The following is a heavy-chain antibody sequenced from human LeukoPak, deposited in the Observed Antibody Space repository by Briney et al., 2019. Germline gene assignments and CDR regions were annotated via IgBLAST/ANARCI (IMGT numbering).Heavy chain of an antibody. CDR2: IKSKTDGGTT. V-gene: IGHV3-15*01. CDR1: GFTFSSYG. J-gene: IGHJ4*02. CDR3: TTDFVGSYYGQYYFDY. D-gene: IGHD1-26*01. Sequence: GGSLRLSCAASGFTFSSYGMSWVRQAPGKGLEWVGRIKSKTDGGTTDYAAPVKGRFTISRDDSKNTLYLQMNSLKTEDTAVYYCTTDFVGSYYGQYYFDYWGQGTLVTVSS.